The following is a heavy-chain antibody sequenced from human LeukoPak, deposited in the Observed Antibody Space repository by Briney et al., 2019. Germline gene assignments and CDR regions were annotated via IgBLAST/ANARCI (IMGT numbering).Heavy chain of an antibody. J-gene: IGHJ6*02. D-gene: IGHD6-6*01. Sequence: PGGSLRLSCAASGFTFSSYTMNWVRQAPGMGLEWVSCISKGSDYTYYADSVKGRFTISRDNAKNSVDLQMNSLRAEDTALYYCAREEDSSAIRSSDGMDVWGQGTTVTVSS. CDR3: AREEDSSAIRSSDGMDV. CDR2: ISKGSDYT. V-gene: IGHV3-21*01. CDR1: GFTFSSYT.